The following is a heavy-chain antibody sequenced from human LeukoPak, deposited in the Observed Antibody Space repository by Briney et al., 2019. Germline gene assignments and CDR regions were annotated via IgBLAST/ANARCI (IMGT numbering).Heavy chain of an antibody. J-gene: IGHJ3*02. D-gene: IGHD3-22*01. CDR3: ARGKYYYDSSGHHAFDI. Sequence: GGSLRLSCAASGFTFSDYYMSWIRQAPGKGLEWVSYISSSDSTIYYADSVKGRFTISRDNAKNSLYLQMNSLRAEDTAVYYCARGKYYYDSSGHHAFDIWGQGTMVTVSS. V-gene: IGHV3-11*04. CDR2: ISSSDSTI. CDR1: GFTFSDYY.